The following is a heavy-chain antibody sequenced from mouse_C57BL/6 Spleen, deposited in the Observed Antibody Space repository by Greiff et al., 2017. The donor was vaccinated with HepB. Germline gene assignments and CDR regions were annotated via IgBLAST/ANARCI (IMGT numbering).Heavy chain of an antibody. D-gene: IGHD2-4*01. CDR1: GFTFSSYA. V-gene: IGHV5-4*01. Sequence: EVQLVESGGGLVKPGGSLKLSCAASGFTFSSYAMSWVRQTPEKRLEWVATISDGGSYTYYPDNVKGRFTISRDNAKNNLYLQMSHLQSEDTAMYYCARAHYYDYGPLAYWGQGTLVTVSA. J-gene: IGHJ3*01. CDR2: ISDGGSYT. CDR3: ARAHYYDYGPLAY.